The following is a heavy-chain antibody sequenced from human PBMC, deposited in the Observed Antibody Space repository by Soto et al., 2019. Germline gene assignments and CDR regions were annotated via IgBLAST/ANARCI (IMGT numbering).Heavy chain of an antibody. CDR3: ARDLWGYCGTDCYPLDV. CDR2: MYNTGST. J-gene: IGHJ6*02. D-gene: IGHD2-21*02. Sequence: PSETLSLTCPVSGGSISWYYWSWIRQPPGKGLEWIGYMYNTGSTVYNPSFKSRVTISVDTSKNQFSLKLNSVTAADTAVYYCARDLWGYCGTDCYPLDVWGQGTTVTVSS. V-gene: IGHV4-59*01. CDR1: GGSISWYY.